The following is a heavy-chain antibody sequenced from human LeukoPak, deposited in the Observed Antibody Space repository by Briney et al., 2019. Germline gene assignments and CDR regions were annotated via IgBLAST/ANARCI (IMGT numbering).Heavy chain of an antibody. V-gene: IGHV3-21*01. CDR3: ARNTMGLPDAFDI. Sequence: ETLSLTCAVYGGSFSGYYWSWIRQPPGKGLEWVSSISSSSSYIYYADSVKGRFTISRDNAKNSLYLEMNSLRAEDTAVYYCARNTMGLPDAFDIWGQGTMVTVSS. J-gene: IGHJ3*02. CDR1: GGSFSGYY. CDR2: ISSSSSYI. D-gene: IGHD5-12*01.